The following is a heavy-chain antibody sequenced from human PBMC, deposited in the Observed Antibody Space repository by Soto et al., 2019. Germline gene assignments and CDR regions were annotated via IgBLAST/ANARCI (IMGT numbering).Heavy chain of an antibody. CDR3: AREYYYGMDV. V-gene: IGHV3-11*05. CDR2: ITGSSDYT. CDR1: GFTFSDYY. Sequence: GGSLRLSCAASGFTFSDYYMTWIRQAPGKGLEWVSYITGSSDYTNYADSVKGRFTISRDNVKNSLYLQMNSLRAEDTAVYYCAREYYYGMDVWGQGTTVTVSS. J-gene: IGHJ6*02.